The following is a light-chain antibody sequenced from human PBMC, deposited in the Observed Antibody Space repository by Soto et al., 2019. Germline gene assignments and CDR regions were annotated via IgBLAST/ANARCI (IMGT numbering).Light chain of an antibody. Sequence: DIQLTQSPSSLSASVVDRVTITCRASQAMSSYLAWYQQKPGKVPELLIYATSTLQSGAPSRFSGSGSGTDFTLTISSLQPEDVATYYCHKYNHAPTFGGGTKVEIK. CDR3: HKYNHAPT. J-gene: IGKJ4*01. CDR1: QAMSSY. CDR2: ATS. V-gene: IGKV1-27*01.